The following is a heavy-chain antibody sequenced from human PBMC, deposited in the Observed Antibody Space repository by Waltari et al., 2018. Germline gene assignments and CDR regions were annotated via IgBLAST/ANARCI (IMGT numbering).Heavy chain of an antibody. CDR2: ISYDGSNK. CDR1: GFTFSSYA. CDR3: ARTTVTTYDAFDI. J-gene: IGHJ3*02. D-gene: IGHD4-17*01. V-gene: IGHV3-30-3*01. Sequence: QLQLVESGGGVVQPGRSLRLSCAASGFTFSSYAMHWVRRAPGKGMEWVAVISYDGSNKYYADSVKVRVTISRDKSKNTLYLQMDRLRAEDTAVYYCARTTVTTYDAFDIWGQGTMVTVSS.